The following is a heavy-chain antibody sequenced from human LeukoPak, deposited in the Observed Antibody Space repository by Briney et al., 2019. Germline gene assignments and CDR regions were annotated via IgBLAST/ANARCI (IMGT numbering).Heavy chain of an antibody. Sequence: ASVKVSCKVSGYTLTELSMHWVRQAPGKGLEWMGGFDPEDGETIYAQKFQGRVTMTEDTSTDTAYMELSSLRSEDTAVYYCATWKDGHDWFDPWGQGTLVTVSS. V-gene: IGHV1-24*01. CDR3: ATWKDGHDWFDP. CDR2: FDPEDGET. CDR1: GYTLTELS. D-gene: IGHD1-1*01. J-gene: IGHJ5*02.